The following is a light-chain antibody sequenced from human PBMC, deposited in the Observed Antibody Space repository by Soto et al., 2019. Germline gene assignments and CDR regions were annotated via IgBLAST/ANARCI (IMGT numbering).Light chain of an antibody. CDR1: QSVSSSY. V-gene: IGKV3-20*01. J-gene: IGKJ3*01. Sequence: EIVLTQSPGALSLSPGERATLSCRASQSVSSSYLAWYQQKSGQAPRLLIYGASSRATGIPDRFSGSGSGTDFTLTISRLEPEDFAVYYCQQYGSSPYTFVPGTKVDIK. CDR3: QQYGSSPYT. CDR2: GAS.